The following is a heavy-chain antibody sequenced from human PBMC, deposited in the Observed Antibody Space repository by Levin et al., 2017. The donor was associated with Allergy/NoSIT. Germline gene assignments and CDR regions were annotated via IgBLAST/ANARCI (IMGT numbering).Heavy chain of an antibody. D-gene: IGHD1-1*01. CDR2: IYPGDSDT. CDR3: AGRGTRDYYYYMDV. V-gene: IGHV5-51*01. CDR1: GYSFTSYW. Sequence: GESLKISCQGSGYSFTSYWIGWVRQVPGKGLEWVGIIYPGDSDTRYSPSFQGQVTISADKFISTAYLQRSSLKAPDTALYYCAGRGTRDYYYYMDVWGKGTTVTVSS. J-gene: IGHJ6*03.